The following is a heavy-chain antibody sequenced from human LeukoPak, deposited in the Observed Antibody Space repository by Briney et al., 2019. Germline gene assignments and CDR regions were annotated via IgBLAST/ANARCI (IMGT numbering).Heavy chain of an antibody. V-gene: IGHV3-53*01. CDR2: IYSGGST. J-gene: IGHJ4*02. CDR1: GFTVNSNY. Sequence: GGSLRLSCAASGFTVNSNYMSWVRQAPGKGLEWVSVIYSGGSTYYADSVKGRFTISRDNSKNTLYLQMHSLRAEDTAVYYCAKAYSSGWYEGYYFDYWGQGTLVTVSS. CDR3: AKAYSSGWYEGYYFDY. D-gene: IGHD6-19*01.